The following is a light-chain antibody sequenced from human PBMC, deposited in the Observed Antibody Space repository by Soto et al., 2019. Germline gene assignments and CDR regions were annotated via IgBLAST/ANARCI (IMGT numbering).Light chain of an antibody. Sequence: QSVLTQPPSVSAAPGQYITISCSGSSSNIGTNSVSWYQQLPGTAPKLVTYDNDKRPSGIPDRFSGSKSGTSATLGITGLQTGDEADYFCGTWDGSLSVVVFGGGTKVTVL. CDR2: DND. CDR3: GTWDGSLSVVV. CDR1: SSNIGTNS. V-gene: IGLV1-51*01. J-gene: IGLJ2*01.